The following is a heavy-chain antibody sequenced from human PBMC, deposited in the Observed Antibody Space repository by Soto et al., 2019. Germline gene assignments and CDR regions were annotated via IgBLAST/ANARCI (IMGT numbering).Heavy chain of an antibody. CDR3: ARDLDRTWIQLWYYYFDY. V-gene: IGHV7-4-1*01. Sequence: ASVKVSCKASGYTFTSYAMNWVRQAPGQGLEWMGWINTNTGNPTYAQGFTGRFVFSLDTSVSTAYLQICSLKAEDTAVYYCARDLDRTWIQLWYYYFDYWGQGTLVTVS. CDR2: INTNTGNP. CDR1: GYTFTSYA. J-gene: IGHJ4*02. D-gene: IGHD5-18*01.